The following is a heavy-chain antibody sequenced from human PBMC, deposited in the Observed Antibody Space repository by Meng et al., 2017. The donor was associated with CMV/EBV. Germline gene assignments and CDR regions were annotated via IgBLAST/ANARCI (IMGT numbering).Heavy chain of an antibody. V-gene: IGHV4-59*01. CDR3: AREEQSFDWLSRRGRYYYYYGMDV. J-gene: IGHJ6*02. Sequence: SETLSLTCTVSGGSISSYYWSWIRQPPGKGLEWIGYIYYSGSTNYNPSLKSRVTISVDTSKNQFSLKLSSVTAADTAVYYCAREEQSFDWLSRRGRYYYYYGMDVWGQGTTVTVSS. CDR2: IYYSGST. D-gene: IGHD3-9*01. CDR1: GGSISSYY.